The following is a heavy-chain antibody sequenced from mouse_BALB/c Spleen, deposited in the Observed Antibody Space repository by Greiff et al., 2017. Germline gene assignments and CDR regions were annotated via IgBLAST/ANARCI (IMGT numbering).Heavy chain of an antibody. V-gene: IGHV1S34*01. CDR3: ARYTYYGNEGYAMDY. D-gene: IGHD2-10*01. Sequence: LVKTGASVKISCKASGYSFTGYYMHWVKQSHGKSLEWIGYISCYNGATSYNQKFKGKATFTVDTSSSTAYMQFNSLTSEDSAVYYCARYTYYGNEGYAMDYWGQGTSVTVSS. CDR1: GYSFTGYY. J-gene: IGHJ4*01. CDR2: ISCYNGAT.